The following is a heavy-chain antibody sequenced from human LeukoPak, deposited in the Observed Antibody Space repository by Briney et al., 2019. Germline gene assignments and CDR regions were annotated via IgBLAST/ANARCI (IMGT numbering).Heavy chain of an antibody. CDR2: IKADGSGT. D-gene: IGHD2/OR15-2a*01. CDR3: ATWAFYHNLDV. CDR1: GFTIGPYA. V-gene: IGHV3-43*02. Sequence: GGSLRLSCAAYGFTIGPYAMYWVRQGPGRGLEWVSVIKADGSGTFYADSVRGRFTTSRDNSKNSLYLQMNSLTSGDTALYYCATWAFYHNLDVWGQGTTVIVSS. J-gene: IGHJ6*02.